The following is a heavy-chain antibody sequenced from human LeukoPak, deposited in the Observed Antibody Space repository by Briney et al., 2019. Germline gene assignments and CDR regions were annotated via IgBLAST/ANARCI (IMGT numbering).Heavy chain of an antibody. Sequence: GGSLRLACAVSAPTLISYCMQGIRQAPGKGLVWVSRIHSDGIGTSYADSVRGRFTISRDNAKNTLYLQMNSLRVEDTAVYYCARDQGSCDLWRQGTVVTVSS. J-gene: IGHJ4*02. CDR2: IHSDGIGT. CDR1: APTLISYC. CDR3: ARDQGSCDL. V-gene: IGHV3-74*01.